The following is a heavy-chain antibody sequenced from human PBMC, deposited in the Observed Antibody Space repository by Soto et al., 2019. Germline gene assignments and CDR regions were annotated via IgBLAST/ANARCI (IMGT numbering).Heavy chain of an antibody. CDR1: GYTFTSYG. J-gene: IGHJ6*02. CDR2: ISAYNGNT. V-gene: IGHV1-18*01. Sequence: QVQLVQSGAEVKKPGASVKVSCKASGYTFTSYGISWVRQAPGQGLEWMGWISAYNGNTNYAQKLQGRVTMTTDTSTRTAYMELRSLRSDDTAVYYCARDWGIVVVPAAIGYYYYYGMDVWGQGTTVTVSS. D-gene: IGHD2-2*02. CDR3: ARDWGIVVVPAAIGYYYYYGMDV.